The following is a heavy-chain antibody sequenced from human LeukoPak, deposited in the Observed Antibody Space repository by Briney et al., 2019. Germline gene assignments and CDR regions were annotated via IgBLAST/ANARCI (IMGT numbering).Heavy chain of an antibody. J-gene: IGHJ4*02. CDR2: ISYDGSEK. CDR3: AKDSRGVRIFDY. Sequence: PGGSLRLSCAVSGFILRDFAMHWFRQAPGKGLEWMALISYDGSEKDYSDSVKGRFTISRDNSKNTVYLQMNSLRAEDTAVYYCAKDSRGVRIFDYWGQGTLVTVSS. CDR1: GFILRDFA. V-gene: IGHV3-30*04. D-gene: IGHD3-10*01.